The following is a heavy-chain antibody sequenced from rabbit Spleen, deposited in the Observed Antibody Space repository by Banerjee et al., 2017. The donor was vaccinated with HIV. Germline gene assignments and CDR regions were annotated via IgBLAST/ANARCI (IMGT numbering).Heavy chain of an antibody. CDR3: ARSGYVGWGGDGDLTGNKL. J-gene: IGHJ4*01. CDR2: INAVTGKA. Sequence: QSLEESGGDLVKPGASLTLTCTASGFSFSSNYHMCWVRQAPGKGLEWIACINAVTGKAVYASWAKGRFTFSKTSSTTVTLQMTSLTAADTATYFCARSGYVGWGGDGDLTGNKLWGQGTLVTVS. V-gene: IGHV1S40*01. D-gene: IGHD4-1*01. CDR1: GFSFSSNYH.